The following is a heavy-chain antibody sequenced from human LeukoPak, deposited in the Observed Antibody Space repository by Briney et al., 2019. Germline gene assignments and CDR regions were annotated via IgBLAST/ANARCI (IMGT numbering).Heavy chain of an antibody. CDR1: GFTVSSNS. V-gene: IGHV3-53*01. Sequence: QPGGSLRLSCTVSGFTVSSNSMSWVRQAPGKGLEWVSFIYGDNTHYSDSVKGRFTISRDNSKNILYLQMNSLRAEDTAVYYCARRAGAYSHPYDYWGQGTLVTVSS. CDR3: ARRAGAYSHPYDY. D-gene: IGHD4/OR15-4a*01. J-gene: IGHJ4*02. CDR2: IYGDNT.